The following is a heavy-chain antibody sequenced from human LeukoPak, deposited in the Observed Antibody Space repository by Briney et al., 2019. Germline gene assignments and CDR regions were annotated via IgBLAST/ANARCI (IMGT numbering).Heavy chain of an antibody. V-gene: IGHV4-59*01. CDR1: GGSISSYY. CDR3: ASSTYYYGSGSYAPPNY. D-gene: IGHD3-10*01. J-gene: IGHJ4*02. Sequence: SETLSLTCTVSGGSISSYYWSWIRQPPGKGLEWIGYIYYSGSTNYNPSLKSRVTISVDTSKNQFSLKLSSVTAADTAVYYCASSTYYYGSGSYAPPNYWGQGTLVTVSS. CDR2: IYYSGST.